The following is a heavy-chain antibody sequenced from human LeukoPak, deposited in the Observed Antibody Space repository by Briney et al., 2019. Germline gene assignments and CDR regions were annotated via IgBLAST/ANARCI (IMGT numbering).Heavy chain of an antibody. V-gene: IGHV3-15*01. J-gene: IGHJ4*02. CDR3: TTEGYCSGGNCYSYDN. CDR2: FKSKTDGGTT. CDR1: GFTFSSAL. D-gene: IGHD2-15*01. Sequence: PGGSLRLSCAASGFTFSSALLSWVRQAPGKGLEWVGLFKSKTDGGTTDYAAPVKGRFTISRDDSKNKLYLQMNSLKTEDTAVYYCTTEGYCSGGNCYSYDNWGQGTLVTVSS.